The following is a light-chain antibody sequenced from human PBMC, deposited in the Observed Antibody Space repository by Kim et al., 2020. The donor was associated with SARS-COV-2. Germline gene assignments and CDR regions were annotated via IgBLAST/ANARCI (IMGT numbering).Light chain of an antibody. Sequence: DILLTQSPSSLSASVGDRVTISCRASQTISGLLNWYQQKPGKAPKLLIYGASSLESEVPSRFSGSGSGTDYTLTISSLQPDDFATYYCQQSYDTPPYTFGQGTKLEI. J-gene: IGKJ2*01. V-gene: IGKV1-39*01. CDR1: QTISGL. CDR2: GAS. CDR3: QQSYDTPPYT.